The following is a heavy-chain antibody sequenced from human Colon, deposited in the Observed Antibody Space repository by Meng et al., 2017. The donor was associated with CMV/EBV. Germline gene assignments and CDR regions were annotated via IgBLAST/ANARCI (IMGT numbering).Heavy chain of an antibody. J-gene: IGHJ4*02. D-gene: IGHD2-21*01. CDR2: ISGGGFTT. CDR1: GFSFNPYN. Sequence: GESLKISCAASGFSFNPYNLNWVRQAPGKGLEWVSSISGGGFTTHYAASVKGRFTISRDNAKNSLYLQMNSLRAEDTAVYYCARDPHGGEDPSYFDYWGQGTLVTVSS. V-gene: IGHV3-48*04. CDR3: ARDPHGGEDPSYFDY.